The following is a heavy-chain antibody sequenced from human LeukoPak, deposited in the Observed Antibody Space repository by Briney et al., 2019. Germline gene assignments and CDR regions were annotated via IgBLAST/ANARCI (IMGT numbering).Heavy chain of an antibody. Sequence: PGGSLRLSCAASGFTFSSYGMHWVRQAPGKGLEWVAVIWYDGSNKYYADSVKGRFTISRDNSKNTLYLQMNSLRAEDTAVYYYARELVGATYYYYGMDVWGQGTTVTVSS. D-gene: IGHD1-26*01. CDR1: GFTFSSYG. CDR3: ARELVGATYYYYGMDV. CDR2: IWYDGSNK. V-gene: IGHV3-33*01. J-gene: IGHJ6*02.